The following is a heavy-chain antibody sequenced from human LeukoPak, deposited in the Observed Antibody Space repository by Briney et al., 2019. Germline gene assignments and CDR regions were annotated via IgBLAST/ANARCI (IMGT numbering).Heavy chain of an antibody. D-gene: IGHD3-10*01. CDR2: IIPIFGTA. Sequence: GASVKVSCKASGGTFSSYAISWVRQALGQGLEWMGGIIPIFGTANYAQKFQGRVTITTDESTSTAYMVLSSLRSEDTAVYYCASSTWFGELLNWFDPWGQGTLVTVSS. J-gene: IGHJ5*02. CDR1: GGTFSSYA. CDR3: ASSTWFGELLNWFDP. V-gene: IGHV1-69*05.